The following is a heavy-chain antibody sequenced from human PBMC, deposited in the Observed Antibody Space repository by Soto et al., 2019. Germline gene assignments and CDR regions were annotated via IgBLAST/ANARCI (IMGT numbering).Heavy chain of an antibody. V-gene: IGHV1-69*13. CDR1: GGTFSSYA. CDR2: IIPIFGTA. D-gene: IGHD2-15*01. CDR3: ARGNPSTGDIVPDAFDI. J-gene: IGHJ3*02. Sequence: ASVKVSCKASGGTFSSYAISWVRQAPGQGLEWMGGIIPIFGTANYAQKFQGRVTITADESTSTAYMELSSLRSEDTAVYYCARGNPSTGDIVPDAFDIWGQGTMVTVSS.